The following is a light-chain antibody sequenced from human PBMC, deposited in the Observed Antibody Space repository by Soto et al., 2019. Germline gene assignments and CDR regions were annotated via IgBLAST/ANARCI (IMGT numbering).Light chain of an antibody. CDR1: QSISSW. Sequence: DIQMTQSPSTLSASVGDRVTITCPASQSISSWLAWYQQKPGKAPKLLIYKASSLESGVPSRFSGSGSGTEFTLTISSLQPDDFATYYCQQYSTYRTFGQGTKVEIK. CDR3: QQYSTYRT. J-gene: IGKJ1*01. V-gene: IGKV1-5*03. CDR2: KAS.